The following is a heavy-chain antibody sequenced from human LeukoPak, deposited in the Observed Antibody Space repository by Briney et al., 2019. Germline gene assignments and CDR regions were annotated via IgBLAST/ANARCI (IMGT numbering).Heavy chain of an antibody. D-gene: IGHD5-24*01. CDR3: AGASVEMATTYYFDY. J-gene: IGHJ4*02. CDR2: IYYSGST. V-gene: IGHV4-39*01. CDR1: GGSISSSSYY. Sequence: AETLSLTCTVSGGSISSSSYYWGWIRQPPGKWLEWIGSIYYSGSTYYNPSLKSRVTISVDTSKNQFSLKLSSVTAADTAVYYCAGASVEMATTYYFDYWGQGTLVTVSS.